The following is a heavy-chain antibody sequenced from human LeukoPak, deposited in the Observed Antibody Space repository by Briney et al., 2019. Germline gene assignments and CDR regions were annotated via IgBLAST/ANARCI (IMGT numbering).Heavy chain of an antibody. Sequence: GASVKVSCKASGYTFTGYYMHWVRQAPGQWLEWMGRINPNSGGTNYARKFQGRVTMTRDTSISTAYMELSRLRSDDTAVYYCARGLSSGRIYWGQGTLVTVSS. J-gene: IGHJ4*02. D-gene: IGHD6-19*01. V-gene: IGHV1-2*06. CDR3: ARGLSSGRIY. CDR2: INPNSGGT. CDR1: GYTFTGYY.